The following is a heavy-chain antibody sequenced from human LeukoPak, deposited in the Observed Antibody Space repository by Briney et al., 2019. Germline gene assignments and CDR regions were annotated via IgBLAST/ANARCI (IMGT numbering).Heavy chain of an antibody. CDR2: INSDGSST. CDR3: ARDGEYYYDSSGPNEFDY. J-gene: IGHJ4*02. V-gene: IGHV3-74*01. CDR1: GFTFSSYW. D-gene: IGHD3-22*01. Sequence: GGSLRLSCAASGFTFSSYWMHWVRQAPGKGLVWVSRINSDGSSTSYADSVKGRFTISRDNAKNTLYLQMNSLRAEDTAVYYCARDGEYYYDSSGPNEFDYWGQGTLVTVSS.